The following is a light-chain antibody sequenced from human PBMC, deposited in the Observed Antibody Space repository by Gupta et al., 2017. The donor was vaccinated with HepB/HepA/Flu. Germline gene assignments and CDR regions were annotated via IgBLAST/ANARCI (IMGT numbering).Light chain of an antibody. Sequence: QSLLMHPPPASGVPGQRVISSCSGSSSNIGSNYVYWYQQLPGTAPKLLIYRNNQRPSRVPDRFSGSKSGTSASLAISGLRSEDEADYYCEAWDGSLSGWVFGGGTKLTVL. J-gene: IGLJ3*02. CDR3: EAWDGSLSGWV. CDR2: RNN. V-gene: IGLV1-47*01. CDR1: SSNIGSNY.